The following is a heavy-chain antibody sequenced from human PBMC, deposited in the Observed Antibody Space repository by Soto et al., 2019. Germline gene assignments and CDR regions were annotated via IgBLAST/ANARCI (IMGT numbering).Heavy chain of an antibody. CDR2: MYWDGDK. CDR1: GFSLTTNGVG. J-gene: IGHJ6*02. Sequence: QITLKESGPTLVNPTQTLTLTCIFSGFSLTTNGVGVAWIRQPPGKALEWLALMYWDGDKRYSPFLKSRLTITKGTSENQVVLTLTNMDPVDTGTYYCAHKGGRGAGMDVWGQGTTVTVSS. V-gene: IGHV2-5*02. CDR3: AHKGGRGAGMDV. D-gene: IGHD2-15*01.